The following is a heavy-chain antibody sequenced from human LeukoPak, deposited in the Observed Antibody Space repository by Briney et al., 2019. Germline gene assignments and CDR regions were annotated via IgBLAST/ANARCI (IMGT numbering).Heavy chain of an antibody. J-gene: IGHJ4*02. CDR1: GGSISSYY. Sequence: SETLSLTCTVSGGSISSYYWSWIRQPAGKGLEWIGRIYTSGSTNYNPSLKSRVTMSVATSKNQFSLTLSSVTAADTAVYYCAREANYCSGGSCYSVMVDYWGQGTLVTVSS. D-gene: IGHD2-15*01. CDR2: IYTSGST. V-gene: IGHV4-4*07. CDR3: AREANYCSGGSCYSVMVDY.